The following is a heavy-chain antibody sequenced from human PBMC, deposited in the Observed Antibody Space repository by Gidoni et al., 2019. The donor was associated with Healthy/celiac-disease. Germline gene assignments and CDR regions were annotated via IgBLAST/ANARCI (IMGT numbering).Heavy chain of an antibody. Sequence: QVHLQESCPGLLQPSETLSLTCAVSRYSISSGYYWGWLRQPPGKGLEWIGSIYHSGSTYYNPSLKSRVTISVDTSKNQFSLKLSSVTAADTAVYYCARKVRFLEWTRFDPWGQGTLVTVSS. CDR3: ARKVRFLEWTRFDP. CDR1: RYSISSGYY. V-gene: IGHV4-38-2*01. D-gene: IGHD3-3*01. J-gene: IGHJ5*02. CDR2: IYHSGST.